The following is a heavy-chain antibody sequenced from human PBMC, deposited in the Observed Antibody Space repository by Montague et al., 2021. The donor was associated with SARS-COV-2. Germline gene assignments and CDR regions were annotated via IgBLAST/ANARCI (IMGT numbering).Heavy chain of an antibody. Sequence: SETLSLTCTVSSGSISNDIYYWGWIRQPPGKGPESIGGSRYGGTSYYNPSLKSRVTISIDTSKNQCSLKMTAVTAADTAVYFCARQDIQLRFDLWGRGTLVTVSS. CDR1: SGSISNDIYY. J-gene: IGHJ2*01. CDR3: ARQDIQLRFDL. D-gene: IGHD1-1*01. CDR2: SRYGGTS. V-gene: IGHV4-39*01.